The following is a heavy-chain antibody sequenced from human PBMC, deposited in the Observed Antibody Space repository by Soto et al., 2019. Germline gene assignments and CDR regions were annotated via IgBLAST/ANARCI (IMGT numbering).Heavy chain of an antibody. D-gene: IGHD4-4*01. CDR2: IYYSGST. V-gene: IGHV4-39*01. Sequence: NPSETLSLTCSVSGGSISRSSYFWGWIRQPPGKGLEWIGSIYYSGSTYYNPSLKSRVTVSVDTTKNQFSLKLTSVTAADTAVYFCARHPSNFWFDPWGQGTLVTVSS. J-gene: IGHJ5*02. CDR1: GGSISRSSYF. CDR3: ARHPSNFWFDP.